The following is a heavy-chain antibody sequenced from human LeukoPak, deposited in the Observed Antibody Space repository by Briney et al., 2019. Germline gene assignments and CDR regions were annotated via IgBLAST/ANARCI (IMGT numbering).Heavy chain of an antibody. Sequence: SVKVSCKASGGTFSSYAISWVRQAPGQGLEWMGGIIPIFGTANYAQKFQGRVTITADESTSTAYMELSSLRSEDTAVYYCARGGAKVFPFDPWGQGTLVTVSS. CDR1: GGTFSSYA. J-gene: IGHJ5*02. CDR2: IIPIFGTA. D-gene: IGHD4/OR15-4a*01. V-gene: IGHV1-69*13. CDR3: ARGGAKVFPFDP.